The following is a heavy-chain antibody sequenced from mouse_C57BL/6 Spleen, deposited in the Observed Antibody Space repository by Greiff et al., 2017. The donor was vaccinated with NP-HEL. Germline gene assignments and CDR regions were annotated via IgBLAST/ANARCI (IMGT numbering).Heavy chain of an antibody. CDR1: GFTFSSYA. Sequence: DVHLVESGEGLVKPGGSLKLSCAASGFTFSSYAMSWVRQTPEKRLEWVAYISSGGDYTYYADTVKGRFTISRDNARNTLYLQMSSLKSEDTAMYYCTRDGGSSSWFAYWGQGTLVTVSA. CDR3: TRDGGSSSWFAY. J-gene: IGHJ3*01. CDR2: ISSGGDYT. V-gene: IGHV5-9-1*02. D-gene: IGHD1-1*01.